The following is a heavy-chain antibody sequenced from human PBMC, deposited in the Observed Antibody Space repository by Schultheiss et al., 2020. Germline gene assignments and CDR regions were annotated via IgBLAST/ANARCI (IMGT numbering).Heavy chain of an antibody. V-gene: IGHV4-4*02. CDR1: GGSISSSNW. Sequence: SETLSLTCTVSGGSISSSNWWSWVRQPPGKGLEWIGYIYYSGSTYYNPSLKSRVTISVDTSKNQFSLKLSSVTAADTAVYYCASYTYGGLWYWGQGTLDTGS. CDR2: IYYSGST. D-gene: IGHD5-24*01. J-gene: IGHJ4*02. CDR3: ASYTYGGLWY.